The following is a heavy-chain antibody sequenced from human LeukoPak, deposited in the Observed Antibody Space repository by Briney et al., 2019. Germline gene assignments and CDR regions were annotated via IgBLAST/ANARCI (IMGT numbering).Heavy chain of an antibody. J-gene: IGHJ5*02. Sequence: SETLSLTCTVSGGSVSGYYWSWIRQPPGKGLEWIGYIYYSGNTNYNPSLKSRLIMSLDTSKNHFSLKLSSVTAADTAVYYCARGRTYRSSSWFDPWGQGTLVTVSS. D-gene: IGHD6-6*01. V-gene: IGHV4-59*02. CDR3: ARGRTYRSSSWFDP. CDR1: GGSVSGYY. CDR2: IYYSGNT.